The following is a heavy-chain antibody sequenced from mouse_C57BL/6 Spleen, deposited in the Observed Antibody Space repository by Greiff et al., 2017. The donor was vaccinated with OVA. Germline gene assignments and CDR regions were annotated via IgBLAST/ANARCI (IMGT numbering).Heavy chain of an antibody. Sequence: QVQLQQSGAELVGPWASVSMTCTASGFTFTSYGVSWVKQRPGQGLEWIGVICPGSGNTYYSAKFQGKATMTADTSSSTAYMELRSLTSEAAAVYFCASYYSNPYWYFDVWGTGTTVTVSS. CDR3: ASYYSNPYWYFDV. J-gene: IGHJ1*03. CDR2: ICPGSGNT. CDR1: GFTFTSYG. D-gene: IGHD2-5*01. V-gene: IGHV1-81*01.